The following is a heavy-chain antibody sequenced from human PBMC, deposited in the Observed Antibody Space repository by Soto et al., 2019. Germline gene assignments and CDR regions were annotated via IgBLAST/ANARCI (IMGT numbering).Heavy chain of an antibody. J-gene: IGHJ4*02. CDR3: ARDWTAAAGKDY. D-gene: IGHD6-13*01. CDR2: IWYDGSNK. V-gene: IGHV3-33*01. CDR1: GFTFSSYG. Sequence: QVQLVESGGGVVQPGRSLRLSCAASGFTFSSYGMHWVRQAPCKGLEWVAVIWYDGSNKYYADSVKGRFTISRDNSKNTLYLQMNSLRAEDTAVYYCARDWTAAAGKDYWGQGTLVTVSS.